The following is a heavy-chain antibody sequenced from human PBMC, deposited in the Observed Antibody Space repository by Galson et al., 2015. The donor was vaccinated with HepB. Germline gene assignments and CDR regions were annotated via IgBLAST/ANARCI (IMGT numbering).Heavy chain of an antibody. V-gene: IGHV3-30-3*01. CDR2: ISYDGSNK. D-gene: IGHD6-13*01. CDR3: ASSYSSSWYGDYYGMDV. Sequence: SLRLSCAASGFTFSSYAMHWVRQAPGKGLEWVAVISYDGSNKYYADSVKGRFTISRDNSKNTLYLQMNSLRAEDTAVYYCASSYSSSWYGDYYGMDVWGQGTTVTVSS. J-gene: IGHJ6*02. CDR1: GFTFSSYA.